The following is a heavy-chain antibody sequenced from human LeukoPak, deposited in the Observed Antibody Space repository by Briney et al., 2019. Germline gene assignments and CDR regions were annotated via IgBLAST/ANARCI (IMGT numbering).Heavy chain of an antibody. CDR3: ARIYCSGGSCRPEYFQH. J-gene: IGHJ1*01. Sequence: PSETLSLTCTVSGGSISSYYWSWIRQPPGKGLEWIGYIYYSGSTNYNPSLKSRVTISVDTSKNQFSLKLSSVTAADTAVYYCARIYCSGGSCRPEYFQHWGQGTLVTVSS. D-gene: IGHD2-15*01. CDR1: GGSISSYY. V-gene: IGHV4-59*01. CDR2: IYYSGST.